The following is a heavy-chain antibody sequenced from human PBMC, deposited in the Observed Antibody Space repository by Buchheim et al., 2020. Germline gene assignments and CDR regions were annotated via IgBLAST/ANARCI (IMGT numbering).Heavy chain of an antibody. CDR3: ARFDYGPRPYPTFKVVGPT. D-gene: IGHD1-26*01. J-gene: IGHJ5*02. V-gene: IGHV4-31*03. CDR1: GGSISSGGYC. Sequence: QVQLQESGPGLVKPSQTLSLTCTVSGGSISSGGYCWSWIRQHPGKGLEWIGYIYYSGSTYYNPSLKSRFTISVDTSKNQISLKLSSVTAADTAVYYCARFDYGPRPYPTFKVVGPTWGQGTL. CDR2: IYYSGST.